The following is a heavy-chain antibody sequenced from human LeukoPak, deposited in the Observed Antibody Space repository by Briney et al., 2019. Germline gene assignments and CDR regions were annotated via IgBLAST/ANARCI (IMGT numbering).Heavy chain of an antibody. D-gene: IGHD3-22*01. CDR1: GYTFTSYG. V-gene: IGHV1-18*01. J-gene: IGHJ4*02. CDR2: ISAYNGNT. CDR3: ARGLVSGDSSGYYYVPFDY. Sequence: GASVKVSCKASGYTFTSYGISWVRQAPGQGLEWMGWISAYNGNTNYAQKLQGRVTMTTDTSTSTAYMELRSLRSDDTAVYYCARGLVSGDSSGYYYVPFDYWGQGTLVTVSS.